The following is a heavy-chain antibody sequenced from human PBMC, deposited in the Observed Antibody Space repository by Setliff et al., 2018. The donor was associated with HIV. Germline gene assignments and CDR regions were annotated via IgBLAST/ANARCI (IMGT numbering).Heavy chain of an antibody. CDR2: IYKSGTT. Sequence: SETLSLTCSVSGGSVNSYHWSWVRQPPGKGLEWIGYIYKSGTTNYSPSLKSRVTISAGPSKNQFSLKLTSVTAADTAVYYCGRLSETAMASFDSWGQGILVTVSS. J-gene: IGHJ4*02. CDR3: GRLSETAMASFDS. CDR1: GGSVNSYH. D-gene: IGHD2-21*02. V-gene: IGHV4-59*08.